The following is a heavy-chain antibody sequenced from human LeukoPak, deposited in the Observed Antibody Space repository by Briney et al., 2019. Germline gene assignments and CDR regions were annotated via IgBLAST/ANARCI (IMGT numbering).Heavy chain of an antibody. V-gene: IGHV3-48*01. Sequence: PGGSLRLSCAASGFTFSSYSMNWVRQAPGKGLEWVSYISTSSSTIYYADSVKGRFTISRDNSKNTLYLQMNSLRAEDTAVYYCARGVDYGSRPFDYWGQGTLVTVSS. CDR1: GFTFSSYS. J-gene: IGHJ4*02. D-gene: IGHD3-10*01. CDR3: ARGVDYGSRPFDY. CDR2: ISTSSSTI.